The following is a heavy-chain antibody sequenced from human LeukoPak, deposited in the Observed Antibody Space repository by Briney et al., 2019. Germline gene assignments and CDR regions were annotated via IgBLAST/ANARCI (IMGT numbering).Heavy chain of an antibody. Sequence: PGGSLRLSCAASGFTFSSHWMTWVRQAPGKGLEWVANIEEDGTRKNYMDSVKGRFTISRDNAKNSLYLQMNSLRAEDTAIYYCTRVGYIDEGIDYWGQGTLVTVSS. CDR2: IEEDGTRK. J-gene: IGHJ4*02. V-gene: IGHV3-7*04. D-gene: IGHD5-24*01. CDR3: TRVGYIDEGIDY. CDR1: GFTFSSHW.